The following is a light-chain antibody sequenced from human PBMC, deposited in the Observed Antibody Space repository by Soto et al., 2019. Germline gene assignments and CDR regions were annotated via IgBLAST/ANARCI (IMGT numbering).Light chain of an antibody. V-gene: IGKV3-15*01. CDR1: QSVSIK. Sequence: EIVLTQSPATLSVSPGERVTLSCRVSQSVSIKLAWYQQKPGQAPRLLISDTSTRATGIPARFSGSGFATDFTLTISSLQSEDFAVYYCQQYNLRPPYTFGQGTKLEIK. CDR2: DTS. CDR3: QQYNLRPPYT. J-gene: IGKJ2*01.